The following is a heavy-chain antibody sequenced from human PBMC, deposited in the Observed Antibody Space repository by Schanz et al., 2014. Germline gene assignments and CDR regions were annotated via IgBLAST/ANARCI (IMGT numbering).Heavy chain of an antibody. Sequence: VQLLQFGGGVVQPGRSLRLSCTASGFTFSSYAMHWVRQAPGKGLEWVSSISSSGSYIHYADSVKGRFTISRDNAKNTLYLQMNSLRAEDTAVYYSARDSRPNYDFLTAYYSIDYWGQGTLVTVSS. CDR2: ISSSGSYI. CDR3: ARDSRPNYDFLTAYYSIDY. D-gene: IGHD3-9*01. CDR1: GFTFSSYA. V-gene: IGHV3-21*01. J-gene: IGHJ4*02.